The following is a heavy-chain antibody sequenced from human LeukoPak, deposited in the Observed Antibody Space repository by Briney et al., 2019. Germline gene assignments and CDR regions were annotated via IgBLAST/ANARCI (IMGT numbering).Heavy chain of an antibody. V-gene: IGHV3-49*04. J-gene: IGHJ4*02. Sequence: GQSLRLSCTTSGFAFDDFAMSWVRQPAGKGLEWVGFIRRRAYGGAAEYAASVKGRFIISRDDLKGIAYLQMNSLKTEDTAVYYCSRNGLVDFDYWGQGSRVIVSP. CDR1: GFAFDDFA. CDR2: IRRRAYGGAA. CDR3: SRNGLVDFDY.